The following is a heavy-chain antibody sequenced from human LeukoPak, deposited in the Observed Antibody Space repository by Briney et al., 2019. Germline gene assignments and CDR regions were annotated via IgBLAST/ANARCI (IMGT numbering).Heavy chain of an antibody. CDR3: ARGWYYDSSGAFDI. D-gene: IGHD3-22*01. CDR2: IYSGGTT. V-gene: IGHV3-66*01. CDR1: GFTFSSYG. Sequence: PGGSLRLSCAASGFTFSSYGMHWVRQAPGKGLEWVSVIYSGGTTYYADSVKGRFTISRDNSKNTLYLQMNSLRVEDTAVYYCARGWYYDSSGAFDIWGPGTMVTVSS. J-gene: IGHJ3*02.